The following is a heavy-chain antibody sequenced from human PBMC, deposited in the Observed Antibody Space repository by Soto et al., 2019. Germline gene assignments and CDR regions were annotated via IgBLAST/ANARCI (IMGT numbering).Heavy chain of an antibody. Sequence: QVQLQESGPGLVKPSQTLSLTCTVSGGSISSGDYYWSWIRQPPGKGLEWIGYIYYSGSTYYNPSLKSRVTISVDTAKNQFSLKLSSVTAADTAVYYCARAGGSYYNAFDIWGQGTMVTVSS. CDR3: ARAGGSYYNAFDI. J-gene: IGHJ3*02. V-gene: IGHV4-30-4*01. CDR1: GGSISSGDYY. D-gene: IGHD2-15*01. CDR2: IYYSGST.